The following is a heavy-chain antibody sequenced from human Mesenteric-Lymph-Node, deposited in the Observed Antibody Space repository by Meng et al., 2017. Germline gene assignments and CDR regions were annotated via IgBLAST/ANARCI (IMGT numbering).Heavy chain of an antibody. CDR3: ARDSVAARYDY. D-gene: IGHD6-6*01. V-gene: IGHV1-18*01. CDR1: GGTFSSYA. CDR2: ISPYNGNT. J-gene: IGHJ4*02. Sequence: ASVKVSCKASGGTFSSYAISWVRQAPGQGLEWMGWISPYNGNTNYAQKLQGRVTVTTDTSTSTAYMELRSLRSADTAVYYCARDSVAARYDYWGQGTLVTVSS.